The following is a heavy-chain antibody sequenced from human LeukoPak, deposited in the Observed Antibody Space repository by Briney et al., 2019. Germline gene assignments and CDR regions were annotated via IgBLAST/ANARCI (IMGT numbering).Heavy chain of an antibody. CDR2: ISAYNGNT. D-gene: IGHD3-3*01. V-gene: IGHV1-18*01. CDR1: GYTFTSYG. J-gene: IGHJ4*02. Sequence: GASVKVSCKAPGYTFTSYGISWVRQAPGQGLEWMGWISAYNGNTNYAQKLQGRVTMTTDTSTSTAYMELRSLRSDDTAMYYCARSLSGSGGKYYFDYWGQGTLVTVSS. CDR3: ARSLSGSGGKYYFDY.